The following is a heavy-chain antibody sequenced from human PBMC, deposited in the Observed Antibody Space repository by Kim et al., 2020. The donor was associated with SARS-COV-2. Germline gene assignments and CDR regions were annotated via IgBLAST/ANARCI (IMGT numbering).Heavy chain of an antibody. CDR3: ARSYSSSWYRIMWFDP. V-gene: IGHV4-31*03. CDR2: IYYSGST. CDR1: GGSISSGGYY. J-gene: IGHJ5*02. D-gene: IGHD6-13*01. Sequence: SETLSLTCTVSGGSISSGGYYWSWIRQHPGKGLEWIGYIYYSGSTYYNPSLKSRVTISVDTSKNQFSLKLSSVTAADTAVYYCARSYSSSWYRIMWFDPWGQGTLVTVSS.